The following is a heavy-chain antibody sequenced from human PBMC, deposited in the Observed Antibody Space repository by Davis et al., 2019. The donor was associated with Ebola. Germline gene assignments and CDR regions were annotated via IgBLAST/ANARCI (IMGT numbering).Heavy chain of an antibody. CDR3: ARDPDEYYFDY. CDR1: GYTFTSYG. J-gene: IGHJ4*02. CDR2: INPSRGIT. Sequence: ASVKVSCKASGYTFTSYGISWVRQAPGQGLEWMGIINPSRGITNYAQKFQGRVTMTRDTSTSSVYLELSSLRSEDTAVYYCARDPDEYYFDYWGQGTLVTVSS. V-gene: IGHV1-46*01.